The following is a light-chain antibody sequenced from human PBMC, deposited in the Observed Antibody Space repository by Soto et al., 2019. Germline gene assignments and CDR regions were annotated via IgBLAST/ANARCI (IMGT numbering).Light chain of an antibody. V-gene: IGKV1-5*03. CDR3: QQDNSYPPT. Sequence: DLQLTQSPSTLSASVGDRVTLTCRASQSISVWLAWYQQKAGKAPNLLIYKASRLESGVPSRFSGSGSETEFTLTISGLQPGDSATYYCQQDNSYPPTFGQGTKVDIK. CDR2: KAS. J-gene: IGKJ1*01. CDR1: QSISVW.